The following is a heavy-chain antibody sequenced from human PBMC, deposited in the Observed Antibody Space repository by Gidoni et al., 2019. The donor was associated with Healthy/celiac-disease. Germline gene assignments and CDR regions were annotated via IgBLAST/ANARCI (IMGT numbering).Heavy chain of an antibody. J-gene: IGHJ6*02. CDR2: ISSSSSTI. Sequence: LEWVSYISSSSSTIYYADSVKGRFTISRDNAKNSLYLQMNSLRAEDTAVYYCAREVLYYGSGKIQTPQLYYYYGMDVWGQGTTVTVSS. V-gene: IGHV3-48*04. D-gene: IGHD3-10*01. CDR3: AREVLYYGSGKIQTPQLYYYYGMDV.